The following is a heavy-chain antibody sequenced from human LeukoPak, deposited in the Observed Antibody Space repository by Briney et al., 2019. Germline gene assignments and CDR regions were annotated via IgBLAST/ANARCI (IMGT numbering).Heavy chain of an antibody. V-gene: IGHV3-74*01. CDR3: ARGHGDLDY. CDR2: INSDGSST. J-gene: IGHJ4*02. D-gene: IGHD4-17*01. CDR1: GFTFSSYG. Sequence: PQGALRLSCAASGFTFSSYGMHWVPEAPGKGLVWVSRINSDGSSTSYADSVKGRFTISRDNAKNTLYLQMNSLRAEDTAVYYCARGHGDLDYWGQGTLVTVSS.